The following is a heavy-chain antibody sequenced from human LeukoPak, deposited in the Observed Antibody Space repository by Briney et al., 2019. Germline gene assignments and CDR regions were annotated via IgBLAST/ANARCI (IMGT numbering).Heavy chain of an antibody. CDR1: GFTFSSFW. Sequence: PGGSLRLSCAASGFTFSSFWMAWVRQVPGKGLEWVANINQDGSERHYVDPLKGRFTVSRDNAKNSLYLQMNTLRAEDTAVYYCARDRSTSGRQYWGQGTLVTVSS. V-gene: IGHV3-7*01. J-gene: IGHJ4*02. D-gene: IGHD3-10*01. CDR2: INQDGSER. CDR3: ARDRSTSGRQY.